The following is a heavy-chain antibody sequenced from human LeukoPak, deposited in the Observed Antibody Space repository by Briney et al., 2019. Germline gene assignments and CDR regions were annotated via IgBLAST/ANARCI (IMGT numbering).Heavy chain of an antibody. CDR3: ARDRACSSTSCHTNWFDP. CDR1: GFTFSSYG. D-gene: IGHD2-2*01. Sequence: GGSLRLSCAASGFTFSSYGMHWVRQAPSKGLEWVAVISYDGSNKYYADSVKGRFTISRDNSKNTLYLQMNSLRAEGTAVYYCARDRACSSTSCHTNWFDPWGQGTLVTVSS. V-gene: IGHV3-30*03. J-gene: IGHJ5*02. CDR2: ISYDGSNK.